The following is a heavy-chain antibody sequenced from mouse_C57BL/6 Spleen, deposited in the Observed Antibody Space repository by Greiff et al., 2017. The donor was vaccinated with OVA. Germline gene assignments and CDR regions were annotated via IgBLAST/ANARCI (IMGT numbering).Heavy chain of an antibody. J-gene: IGHJ4*01. D-gene: IGHD1-1*01. CDR1: GYTFTSYW. Sequence: QVQLKQPGAELVKPGASVKMSCKASGYTFTSYWITWVKQRPGQGLEWIGDIYPGSGSTNYNEKFKSKATLTVDTSSSTAYMQLSSLTSEDSAVYYCAIITTAPYYAMDYWGQGTSVTVSS. CDR2: IYPGSGST. V-gene: IGHV1-55*01. CDR3: AIITTAPYYAMDY.